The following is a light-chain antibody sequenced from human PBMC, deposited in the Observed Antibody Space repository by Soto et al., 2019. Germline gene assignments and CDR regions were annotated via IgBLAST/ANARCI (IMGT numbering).Light chain of an antibody. CDR3: QHYGSSPPSWT. Sequence: ETVLTQSPGTLSLSPGERATLSCRASQSVSSSYLAWYQQKPGQAPRLLIYGASSRDTGIPDRFTGSRSETAFTLTISRLEPEDFAVYSGQHYGSSPPSWTFGQGTKVEIK. CDR1: QSVSSSY. CDR2: GAS. J-gene: IGKJ1*01. V-gene: IGKV3-20*01.